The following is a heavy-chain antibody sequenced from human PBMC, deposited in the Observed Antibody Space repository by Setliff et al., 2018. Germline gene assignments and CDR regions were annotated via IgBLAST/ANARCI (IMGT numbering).Heavy chain of an antibody. D-gene: IGHD3-3*01. CDR1: GGSISSSSYY. J-gene: IGHJ5*02. CDR2: IYTSGST. CDR3: ARAGPTVTFFRVLVISWWDP. Sequence: SETLSLTCTVSGGSISSSSYYWSWIRQPAGKGLEWIGHIYTSGSTNYSPSLKSRVTISVDTSKNQFSLKLSSVTAADTATYYCARAGPTVTFFRVLVISWWDPWGQGSLVTVPS. V-gene: IGHV4-61*09.